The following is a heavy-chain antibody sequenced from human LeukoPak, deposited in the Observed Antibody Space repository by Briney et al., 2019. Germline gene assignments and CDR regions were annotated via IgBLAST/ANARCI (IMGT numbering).Heavy chain of an antibody. J-gene: IGHJ6*02. CDR2: ISYDGSNK. CDR1: GFTFSSYG. V-gene: IGHV3-30*18. D-gene: IGHD5-18*01. Sequence: GGSLRLSCAASGFTFSSYGMHWVRQAPGKGLEWVAVISYDGSNKYYADSVKGRFTISRDNSKNTLYLQMNSLRAEDTAVYYCAKDLGYSYGSEDYYYYYGMDVWGQGTTVTVSS. CDR3: AKDLGYSYGSEDYYYYYGMDV.